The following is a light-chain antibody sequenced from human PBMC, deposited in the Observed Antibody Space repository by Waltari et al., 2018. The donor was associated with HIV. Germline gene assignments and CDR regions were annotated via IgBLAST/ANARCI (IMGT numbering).Light chain of an antibody. J-gene: IGKJ3*01. CDR1: QSISSN. Sequence: EIVMTQSPATLSVSPGEGVTLSCRASQSISSNLAWYQQKPGQAPRLLIYRASTRATGVPARFGGSGSGTEFTLTISSLQSEDLATYFCQQHNNWPPTFGPGTKVDVK. CDR3: QQHNNWPPT. V-gene: IGKV3-15*01. CDR2: RAS.